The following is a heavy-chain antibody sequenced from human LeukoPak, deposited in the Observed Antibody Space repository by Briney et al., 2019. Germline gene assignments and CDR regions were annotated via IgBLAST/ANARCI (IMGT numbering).Heavy chain of an antibody. CDR2: INHSGST. V-gene: IGHV4-34*01. D-gene: IGHD5-12*01. Sequence: SETLSLTCAVYGGSFSGYYWSWIRQPPGKGLEWIGEINHSGSTNYDPSLKSRVTISVDTSKNQFSLKLSSVTAADTAVYYCASGGYDKIDYWGQGTLVTVSS. J-gene: IGHJ4*02. CDR1: GGSFSGYY. CDR3: ASGGYDKIDY.